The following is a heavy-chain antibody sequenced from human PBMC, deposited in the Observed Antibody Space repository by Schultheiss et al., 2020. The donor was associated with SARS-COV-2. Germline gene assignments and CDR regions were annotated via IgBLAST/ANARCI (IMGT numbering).Heavy chain of an antibody. CDR3: AREGGWFDP. D-gene: IGHD3-16*01. J-gene: IGHJ5*02. V-gene: IGHV4-38-2*02. Sequence: SQTLSLTCAVSGYSISSGYYWGWIRQPPGKGLEWIGSIYHSGSTYYNPSLKSRVTISVDKSKNQFSLKLSSVTAADTAVYYCAREGGWFDPWGQGTLVTVSS. CDR1: GYSISSGYY. CDR2: IYHSGST.